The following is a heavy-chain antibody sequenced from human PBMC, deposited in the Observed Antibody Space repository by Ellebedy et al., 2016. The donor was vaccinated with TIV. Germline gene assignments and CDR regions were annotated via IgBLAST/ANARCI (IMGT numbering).Heavy chain of an antibody. Sequence: ASVKVSCKASGYIFTNYVMHWVRQAPGQRLEWMGWINAGNGNTKYSQKFQGRVTITRDTSASTAYMELSSLRSEDTAVYYCARMVLTGEIDYWGQGTLVTVSS. J-gene: IGHJ4*02. D-gene: IGHD7-27*01. CDR3: ARMVLTGEIDY. CDR1: GYIFTNYV. V-gene: IGHV1-3*01. CDR2: INAGNGNT.